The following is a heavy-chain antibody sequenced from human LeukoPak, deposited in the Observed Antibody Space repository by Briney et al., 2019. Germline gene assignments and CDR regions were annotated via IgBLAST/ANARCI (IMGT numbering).Heavy chain of an antibody. CDR3: ARRVGYYGSGNWFDP. Sequence: SETLSLTCTVSGGSISSYYWSWIRQPPGKGLEWIGYIYYSGSTNYNPSLKSRVTISVDTSKNQFSLKLSSVTAADTAVYYCARRVGYYGSGNWFDPWGQGTLVTVSS. D-gene: IGHD3-10*01. J-gene: IGHJ5*02. CDR2: IYYSGST. V-gene: IGHV4-59*12. CDR1: GGSISSYY.